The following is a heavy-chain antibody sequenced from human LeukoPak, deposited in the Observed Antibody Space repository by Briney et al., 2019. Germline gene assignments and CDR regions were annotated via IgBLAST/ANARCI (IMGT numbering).Heavy chain of an antibody. CDR1: GFVFSASY. Sequence: GGSLRLSCAATGFVFSASYMSWVRKAPGKGLEWVATIKPDGSEKYHVDSVSGRFTISRDNTNDSLSLQMNSLRVDDTAVYYCVRGGTYWTVSWGQGTLVNVS. CDR2: IKPDGSEK. J-gene: IGHJ5*01. CDR3: VRGGTYWTVS. V-gene: IGHV3-7*01.